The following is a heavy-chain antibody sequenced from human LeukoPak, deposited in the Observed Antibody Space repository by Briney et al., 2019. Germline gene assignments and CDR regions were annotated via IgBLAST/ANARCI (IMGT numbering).Heavy chain of an antibody. CDR3: ARDFVDY. CDR1: EFTFSSHA. D-gene: IGHD6-6*01. Sequence: GGSLRLSCAASEFTFSSHAMSWVRQAPGKGLEWVSTISGSGTGTYYADSVKGRFTISRDNSKNTLYLQMNSLRAEDTAVYYCARDFVDYWGQGTLVTVSS. J-gene: IGHJ4*02. CDR2: ISGSGTGT. V-gene: IGHV3-23*01.